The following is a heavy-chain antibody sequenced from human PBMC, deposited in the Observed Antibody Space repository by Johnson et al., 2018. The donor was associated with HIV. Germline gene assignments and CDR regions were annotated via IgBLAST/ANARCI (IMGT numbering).Heavy chain of an antibody. J-gene: IGHJ3*01. CDR2: IGTAGDT. Sequence: MQLVESGGGLVQPGGSLRLSCAASGFTFSSYDMHWVRQATGKGLEWVSAIGTAGDTYYPGSVKGRFTISRENAKNSLYLQMNSLRPEDTAVYYCTRGSFTDDAFDVWGLGTMVTVSS. V-gene: IGHV3-13*01. CDR1: GFTFSSYD. D-gene: IGHD1-26*01. CDR3: TRGSFTDDAFDV.